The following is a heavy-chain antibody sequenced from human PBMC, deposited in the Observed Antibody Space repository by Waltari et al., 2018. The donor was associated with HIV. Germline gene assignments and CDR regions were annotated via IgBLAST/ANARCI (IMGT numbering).Heavy chain of an antibody. J-gene: IGHJ5*02. CDR1: GFTFRRYA. Sequence: DVQLLESGGGLAQPGGSLGLSCAASGFTFRRYAMSWVRQAPGKGLEGVSGISGSGGNTDYADSVKGRFTISRDNSKNTLYLQMNSLRAEDTAVYYCANRAINPWGQGTLVTVSS. CDR2: ISGSGGNT. CDR3: ANRAINP. V-gene: IGHV3-23*01.